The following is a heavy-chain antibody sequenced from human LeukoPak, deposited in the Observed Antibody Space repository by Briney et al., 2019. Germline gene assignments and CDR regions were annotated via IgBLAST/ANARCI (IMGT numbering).Heavy chain of an antibody. Sequence: PGGSLRLSCAAPGFTFSKYAMCWVRQAPGRGLEWVSNINGREGRTYCADSVWGRFSISSDNSKNTLFLQMNSLRAEDTAVYYCARGEAFAFDMWGQGTVVTVSS. CDR1: GFTFSKYA. CDR3: ARGEAFAFDM. V-gene: IGHV3-23*01. CDR2: INGREGRT. J-gene: IGHJ3*02.